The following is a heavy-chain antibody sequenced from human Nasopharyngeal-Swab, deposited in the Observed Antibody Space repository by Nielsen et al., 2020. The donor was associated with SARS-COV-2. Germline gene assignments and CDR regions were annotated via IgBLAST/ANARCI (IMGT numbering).Heavy chain of an antibody. V-gene: IGHV1-69*04. Sequence: SVKVSCKASGYTFTSYGISWVRQAPGQGLEWMGRIIPILGIANYAQKFQGRVTITADKSTSAAYMELSSLRSEDTAVYYCARDATYGQLGNFDYWGQGTLVTVSS. CDR1: GYTFTSYG. CDR2: IIPILGIA. D-gene: IGHD6-13*01. CDR3: ARDATYGQLGNFDY. J-gene: IGHJ4*02.